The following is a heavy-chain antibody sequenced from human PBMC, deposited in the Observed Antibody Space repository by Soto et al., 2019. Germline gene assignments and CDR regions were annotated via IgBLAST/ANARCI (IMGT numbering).Heavy chain of an antibody. D-gene: IGHD6-19*01. J-gene: IGHJ4*02. Sequence: PGGSLRLSCAASGCTFISYAVSWVRQDPGKGLEWVSAIGGSGASTFYADSVKGRFTISRDNSKSTLYLQMNSLRAEDTAVYYCAKDSYLGIAVAGTADYWGQGTLVTVSS. CDR2: IGGSGAST. V-gene: IGHV3-23*01. CDR1: GCTFISYA. CDR3: AKDSYLGIAVAGTADY.